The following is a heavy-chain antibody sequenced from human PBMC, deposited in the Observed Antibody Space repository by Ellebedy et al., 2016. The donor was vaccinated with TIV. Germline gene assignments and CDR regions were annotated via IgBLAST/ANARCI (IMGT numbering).Heavy chain of an antibody. D-gene: IGHD4-17*01. CDR1: GFSFRSYW. CDR2: INQDATKT. Sequence: GGSLRLSCAASGFSFRSYWMTWVRQAPGKGLEWVANINQDATKTFYVDSVEGRFTISRDNAKNSLFLQMNSLGVEDTAVYYCATDGRYGDYLSPAHASVMWGQGTVVSVSS. CDR3: ATDGRYGDYLSPAHASVM. J-gene: IGHJ3*02. V-gene: IGHV3-7*01.